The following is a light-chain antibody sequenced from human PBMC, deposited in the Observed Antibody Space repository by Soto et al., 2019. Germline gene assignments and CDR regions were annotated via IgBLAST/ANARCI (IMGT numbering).Light chain of an antibody. J-gene: IGKJ5*01. CDR1: QTVSSSY. V-gene: IGKV3-20*01. Sequence: IMGPQSRGTLSLSAGERAPLSCRASQTVSSSYFAWYQRKTGQSPRLLFYDASSRATGVPDRFSATVSGTDLTLTIGQLEPEDGAVNEGQQYGSSSITFCQGTRLEIK. CDR2: DAS. CDR3: QQYGSSSIT.